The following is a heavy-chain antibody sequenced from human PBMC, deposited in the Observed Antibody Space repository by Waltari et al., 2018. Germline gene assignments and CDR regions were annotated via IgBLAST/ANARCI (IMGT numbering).Heavy chain of an antibody. J-gene: IGHJ4*02. Sequence: EVQLVESGGGLVQPGGSLRLSCAASGSTFSSYWMSWVRQAPGKWLGGGANIKQDGRDKYDVDSVKGRFTISRDNAKNSLYLQMNSLRAEDTAVYYCAREVAWSFDYWGQGTLVTVSS. V-gene: IGHV3-7*01. CDR3: AREVAWSFDY. CDR1: GSTFSSYW. D-gene: IGHD2-15*01. CDR2: IKQDGRDK.